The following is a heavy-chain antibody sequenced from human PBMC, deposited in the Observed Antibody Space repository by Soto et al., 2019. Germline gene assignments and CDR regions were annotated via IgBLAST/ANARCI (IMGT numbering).Heavy chain of an antibody. J-gene: IGHJ4*02. CDR1: GGSISSSSYY. Sequence: SETLSLTCIVSGGSISSSSYYWGWIRQPPGKGLEWIGSIYYSGSTYYNPSLKSRVTISVDPSKNQFSLKVRSVTAADTAIYYCARVIKVPDAVLGYFDSWGRGTLVTVSS. D-gene: IGHD2-8*01. CDR3: ARVIKVPDAVLGYFDS. V-gene: IGHV4-39*01. CDR2: IYYSGST.